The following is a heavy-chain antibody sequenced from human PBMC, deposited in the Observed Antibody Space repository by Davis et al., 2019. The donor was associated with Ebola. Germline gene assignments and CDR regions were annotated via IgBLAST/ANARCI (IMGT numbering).Heavy chain of an antibody. Sequence: GGSLRLSCAAFGFTFRDAWMSWVRQAPGKGLEWLGRIKSKTDGGTTDYAAPVQGRFTISRDDSKHILYLQMNSLKTEDTAVYYCTTGPQLYYYDSSAYRPYWGQGTLVTVSS. CDR3: TTGPQLYYYDSSAYRPY. V-gene: IGHV3-15*01. CDR1: GFTFRDAW. CDR2: IKSKTDGGTT. D-gene: IGHD3-22*01. J-gene: IGHJ4*02.